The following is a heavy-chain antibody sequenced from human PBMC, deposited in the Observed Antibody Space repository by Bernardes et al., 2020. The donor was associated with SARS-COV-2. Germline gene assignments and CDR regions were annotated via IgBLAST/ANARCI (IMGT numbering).Heavy chain of an antibody. V-gene: IGHV3-64D*06. CDR3: VKDLFYDILTGYSFFDY. J-gene: IGHJ4*02. D-gene: IGHD3-9*01. CDR1: GFTFSSYA. Sequence: SLRLSCSASGFTFSSYAMHWVRQAPGKGLEYVSAISSNGGSTYYADSVKGRFTISRDNSKNTLYLQMSSLRAEDTAVYYCVKDLFYDILTGYSFFDYWGQGTLVTVSS. CDR2: ISSNGGST.